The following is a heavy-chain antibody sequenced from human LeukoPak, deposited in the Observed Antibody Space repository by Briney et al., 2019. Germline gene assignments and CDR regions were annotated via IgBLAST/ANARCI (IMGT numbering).Heavy chain of an antibody. Sequence: GGSLRLSCAASGFTFSDYAMSWVRQAPGKGLEWVSAISGSADNTYYADSVKGRFTISRDNSKNTLYLQMNSLRAEDTAVYYCAKDIPGPGGYYYYYYGMDVWGQGTTVTVSS. CDR2: ISGSADNT. CDR3: AKDIPGPGGYYYYYYGMDV. CDR1: GFTFSDYA. V-gene: IGHV3-23*01. J-gene: IGHJ6*02. D-gene: IGHD3-16*01.